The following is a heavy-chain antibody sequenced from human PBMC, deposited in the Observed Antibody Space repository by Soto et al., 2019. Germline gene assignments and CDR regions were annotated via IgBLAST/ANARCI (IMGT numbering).Heavy chain of an antibody. CDR1: GFTFSNAW. D-gene: IGHD3-10*01. CDR3: TTELLWFGELLGRGAFDI. CDR2: IKSKTDGGTT. V-gene: IGHV3-15*01. J-gene: IGHJ3*02. Sequence: GGSLRLSCAASGFTFSNAWMSWVRQAPGKGLEWVGRIKSKTDGGTTDYAAPVKGRFTISRDDSKNTLYLQMNSLKTEDTAVYYCTTELLWFGELLGRGAFDIWGQGTMVTVSS.